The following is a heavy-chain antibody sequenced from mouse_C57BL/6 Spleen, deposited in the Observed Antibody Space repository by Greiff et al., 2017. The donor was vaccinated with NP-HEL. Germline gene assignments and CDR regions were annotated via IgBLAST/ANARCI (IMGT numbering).Heavy chain of an antibody. J-gene: IGHJ1*03. CDR1: GYTFTSYW. D-gene: IGHD1-1*01. Sequence: QVQLQQPGAELVKPGASVKLSCKASGYTFTSYWMHWVKQRPGQGLEWIGMIHPNSGSTNYNEKFKSKATLTVDKSSSTAYMQHSSLTSEDSAVYYCASAHYGSLSYWYFDVWGTGTTVTVSS. CDR3: ASAHYGSLSYWYFDV. CDR2: IHPNSGST. V-gene: IGHV1-64*01.